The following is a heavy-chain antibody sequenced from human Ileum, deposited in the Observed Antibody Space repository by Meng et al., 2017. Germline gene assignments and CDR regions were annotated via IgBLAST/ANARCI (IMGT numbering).Heavy chain of an antibody. CDR3: AKDSVATATQFDS. CDR1: GYTFTDYG. J-gene: IGHJ4*02. CDR2: VSGYSGQS. Sequence: QVQLVQSGAEVKKPGASVTVSCKASGYTFTDYGISWLRRAPGQRLQWLGWVSGYSGQSRYAQRVQDRVAMTTDTSTNTAYMELRSLRSDDTAVYYCAKDSVATATQFDSWGQGTLVTVSS. V-gene: IGHV1-18*01. D-gene: IGHD5-12*01.